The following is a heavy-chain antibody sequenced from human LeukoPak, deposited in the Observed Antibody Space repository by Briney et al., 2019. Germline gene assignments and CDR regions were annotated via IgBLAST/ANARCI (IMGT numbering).Heavy chain of an antibody. V-gene: IGHV3-23*01. D-gene: IGHD3-22*01. CDR3: AKDRSTMIVVVIMGY. Sequence: PGGSLRLSCAGSGFTFNTYAMSWVRQAPGKGLEWVSAISGSGGSTYYADSVKGRFTISRDNSKNTLYLQMNSLRAEDTAVYYCAKDRSTMIVVVIMGYWGQGTLVTVSS. CDR2: ISGSGGST. CDR1: GFTFNTYA. J-gene: IGHJ4*02.